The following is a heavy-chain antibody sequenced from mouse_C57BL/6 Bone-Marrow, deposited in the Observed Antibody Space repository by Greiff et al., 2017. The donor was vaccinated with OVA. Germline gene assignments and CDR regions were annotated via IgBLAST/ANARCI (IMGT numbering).Heavy chain of an antibody. D-gene: IGHD1-1*01. CDR1: GFTFNTYA. CDR3: VRGYYGSSYRYYAMDY. CDR2: IRSKSSNYAT. J-gene: IGHJ4*01. Sequence: GGGLVQPKGSLKLSCAASGFTFNTYAMHWVRQAPGKGLEWVARIRSKSSNYATYYADSVKDRFTISRDDSQSMLYLQMNNLKTEYTAMYYCVRGYYGSSYRYYAMDYWGQGTSVTVSS. V-gene: IGHV10-3*01.